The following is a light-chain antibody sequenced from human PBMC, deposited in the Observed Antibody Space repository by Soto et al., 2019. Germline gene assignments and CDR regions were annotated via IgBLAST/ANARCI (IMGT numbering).Light chain of an antibody. CDR2: AAS. Sequence: DIQMTQSPSPLSASVLYIVTITCRASQTINSYLNLYQQRPGKAPQLLVYAASNLQSGVPPRFSGSGSGTEFTLTISSLQPDDFATYYCQQYNNYATWTFGQGTKVDIK. V-gene: IGKV1-39*01. J-gene: IGKJ1*01. CDR1: QTINSY. CDR3: QQYNNYATWT.